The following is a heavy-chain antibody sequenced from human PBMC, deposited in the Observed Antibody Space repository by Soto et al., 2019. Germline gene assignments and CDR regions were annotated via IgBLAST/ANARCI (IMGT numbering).Heavy chain of an antibody. CDR2: INGDGTTT. J-gene: IGHJ4*02. Sequence: WWSLRLSCAASVFTFSSFWMHWVRRVPGKGPVCVSRINGDGTTTHHADSVKGRFTISRDNAKNTLYLQMNSLRAEDTAVYYCARRIAVAGTYDHWGQGTLVTVSS. D-gene: IGHD6-19*01. CDR3: ARRIAVAGTYDH. CDR1: VFTFSSFW. V-gene: IGHV3-74*01.